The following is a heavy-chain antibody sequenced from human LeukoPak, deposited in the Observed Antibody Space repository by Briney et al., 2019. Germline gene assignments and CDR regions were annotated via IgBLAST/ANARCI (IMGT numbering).Heavy chain of an antibody. V-gene: IGHV4-39*07. CDR2: IYYSGST. D-gene: IGHD3-3*01. CDR3: ARDAGGITIFGVVTPNWFDP. CDR1: GGSISSSSYY. J-gene: IGHJ5*02. Sequence: SETLSLTCTVSGGSISSSSYYWGWIRQPPGKGLEWIGSIYYSGSTYYNPSLKSRVTISVDTSKNQFSLELSSVTAADTAVYYCARDAGGITIFGVVTPNWFDPWGQGTLVTVSS.